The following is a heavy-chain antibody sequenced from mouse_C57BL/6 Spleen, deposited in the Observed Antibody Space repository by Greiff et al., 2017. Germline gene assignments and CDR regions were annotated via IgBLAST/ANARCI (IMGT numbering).Heavy chain of an antibody. CDR1: GYAFSSSW. V-gene: IGHV1-82*01. J-gene: IGHJ2*01. D-gene: IGHD2-2*01. CDR2: IYPGDGDT. Sequence: VQLQQSGPELVKPGASVQISCKASGYAFSSSWMNWVKQRPGKGLEWIGRIYPGDGDTNYNGKFKGKATLTADKSSSTAYMQLSSLTSEDSAVYFCARHMGVTTYFDYWGQGTTLTVSS. CDR3: ARHMGVTTYFDY.